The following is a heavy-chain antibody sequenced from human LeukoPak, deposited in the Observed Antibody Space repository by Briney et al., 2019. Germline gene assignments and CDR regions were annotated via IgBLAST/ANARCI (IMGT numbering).Heavy chain of an antibody. CDR3: ATFIAVAAQEDY. D-gene: IGHD6-19*01. CDR1: GYTFTSYA. J-gene: IGHJ4*02. Sequence: ASVKVSCKASGYTFTSYAMHWVCQAPGQRLEWMGWINAGNGNTKYSQKFQGRVTITRDTSASTAYMELSSLRSEDTAVYYCATFIAVAAQEDYWGQGTLVTVSS. V-gene: IGHV1-3*01. CDR2: INAGNGNT.